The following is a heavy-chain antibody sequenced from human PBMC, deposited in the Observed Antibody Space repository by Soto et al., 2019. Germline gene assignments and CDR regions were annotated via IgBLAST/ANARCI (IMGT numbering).Heavy chain of an antibody. D-gene: IGHD6-19*01. V-gene: IGHV3-23*01. J-gene: IGHJ4*02. CDR3: AKEWSYSSGWSHVDY. CDR2: ISGSGVST. Sequence: EVQLLESGGGLVQPGGSLRLSCAASGFTFSSYAMSWVRQAPGKGLEWVSAISGSGVSTYYADSVKGRFTISRDNSKNTLYLQMNRLRAEDTAVYYCAKEWSYSSGWSHVDYWGQGTLVTVSS. CDR1: GFTFSSYA.